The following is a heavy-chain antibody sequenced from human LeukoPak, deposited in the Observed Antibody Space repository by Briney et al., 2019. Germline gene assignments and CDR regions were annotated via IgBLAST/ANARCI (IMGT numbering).Heavy chain of an antibody. CDR3: ARRYGSGSSGTFDY. CDR2: IYYSGST. V-gene: IGHV4-61*01. Sequence: SGTLSLTCAVSGGSISSSYYWSWIRQPPGKGLEWIAYIYYSGSTNYNPSLKSRVTISVDTSKNQFSLKLSSVTAADTAVYYCARRYGSGSSGTFDYWGQGTLVTVSS. CDR1: GGSISSSYY. D-gene: IGHD3-10*01. J-gene: IGHJ4*02.